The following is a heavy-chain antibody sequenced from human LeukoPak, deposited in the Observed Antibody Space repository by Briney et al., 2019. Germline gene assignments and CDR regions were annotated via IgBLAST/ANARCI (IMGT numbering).Heavy chain of an antibody. CDR3: ASPPRRYGSGSYPVY. CDR2: IYPDDSDT. V-gene: IGHV5-51*01. Sequence: RGESLKISCTGSGYTFRYYWIGWVRQMPGKGLEWMGIIYPDDSDTKYSPSFQGQVTISADKSISTAYLQWSSLKASDTAMYYCASPPRRYGSGSYPVYWGQGTLVTVSS. D-gene: IGHD3-10*01. J-gene: IGHJ4*02. CDR1: GYTFRYYW.